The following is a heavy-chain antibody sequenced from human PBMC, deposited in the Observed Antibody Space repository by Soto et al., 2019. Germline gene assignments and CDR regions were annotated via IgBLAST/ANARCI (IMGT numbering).Heavy chain of an antibody. CDR2: IYYSGST. CDR1: GGSISSGGYY. J-gene: IGHJ6*02. D-gene: IGHD2-15*01. V-gene: IGHV4-31*03. Sequence: QVQLQESGPGRVKPSQTLSLTCTVSGGSISSGGYYWSWIRQHPGKGLEWIGYIYYSGSTYYNPSLKSRVTISVDTSKNQFSLKLSSVTAADTAVYYCARQYCSGGSCYSGYYGMDVWGQGTTVTVSS. CDR3: ARQYCSGGSCYSGYYGMDV.